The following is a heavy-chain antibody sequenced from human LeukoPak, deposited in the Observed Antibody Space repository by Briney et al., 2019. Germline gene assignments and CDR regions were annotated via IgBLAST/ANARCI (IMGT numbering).Heavy chain of an antibody. Sequence: PGGSLRHSCAASGFTFSDYYMSWIRQAPGKGLEWVSYISSSGSTIYYADSVKGRFTISRDNAKNSLYLQMNSLRAEDTAVYYCAKGGYDFWSGKPFDYWGQGTLVTVSS. CDR1: GFTFSDYY. CDR2: ISSSGSTI. J-gene: IGHJ4*02. D-gene: IGHD3-3*01. CDR3: AKGGYDFWSGKPFDY. V-gene: IGHV3-11*01.